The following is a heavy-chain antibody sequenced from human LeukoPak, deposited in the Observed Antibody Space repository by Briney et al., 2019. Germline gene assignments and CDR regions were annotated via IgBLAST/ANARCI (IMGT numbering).Heavy chain of an antibody. CDR1: GFSFSSYW. J-gene: IGHJ4*02. V-gene: IGHV3-74*03. CDR3: ARDNAYMLDY. Sequence: GGSLRLSCAASGFSFSSYWMNWVRQTPGKGLVWVAHINTDGRTTTYADSVKGRFTVSRDNAKNTLYLEMNRLRAEDTAVYYCARDNAYMLDYWGQGTQVTVSS. CDR2: INTDGRTT. D-gene: IGHD5-24*01.